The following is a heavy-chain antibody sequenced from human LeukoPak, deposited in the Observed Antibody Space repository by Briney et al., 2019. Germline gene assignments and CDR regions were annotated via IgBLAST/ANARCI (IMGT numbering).Heavy chain of an antibody. Sequence: GESLKISCKGSGYSFTSYWIGWVRQMPGKGLEWMGIIYPGDSDTRYSPSFQGQVTISADKSISTAYLQWSSLKASDTAMYYCARGPYSSSSDYYYYYMDVWGKGTTVTVSS. CDR2: IYPGDSDT. J-gene: IGHJ6*03. V-gene: IGHV5-51*01. D-gene: IGHD6-6*01. CDR1: GYSFTSYW. CDR3: ARGPYSSSSDYYYYYMDV.